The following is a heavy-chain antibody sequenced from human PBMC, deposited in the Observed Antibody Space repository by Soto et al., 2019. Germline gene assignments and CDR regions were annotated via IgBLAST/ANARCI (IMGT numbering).Heavy chain of an antibody. CDR2: INPNNGVT. J-gene: IGHJ6*02. Sequence: QVQLVQSGAEVKKPGASVKVSCKASGYTFTAYYKHWVRQAPGQGLEWMGWINPNNGVTNYAQKFQGRVTMTRDTSISTAYMELSRLRSDDTAVYYCARDRGVSGDRGLRYGMDVWGQGTTVTVSS. CDR1: GYTFTAYY. CDR3: ARDRGVSGDRGLRYGMDV. D-gene: IGHD3-10*01. V-gene: IGHV1-2*02.